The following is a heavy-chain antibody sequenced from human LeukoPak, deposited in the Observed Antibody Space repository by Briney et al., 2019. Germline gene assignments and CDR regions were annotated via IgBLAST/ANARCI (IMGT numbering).Heavy chain of an antibody. V-gene: IGHV3-23*01. J-gene: IGHJ4*02. Sequence: GGSLRLSCAASGFTFSNYAMSWVRQAPGKGLEWVSAMSGSGARTFYADSVKGRFTISRDNSKNTLYLQMNSLRAEDTALYYCAKGKDTYNYDSSGYYFGEYWGQGTLVTVST. CDR1: GFTFSNYA. D-gene: IGHD3-22*01. CDR3: AKGKDTYNYDSSGYYFGEY. CDR2: MSGSGART.